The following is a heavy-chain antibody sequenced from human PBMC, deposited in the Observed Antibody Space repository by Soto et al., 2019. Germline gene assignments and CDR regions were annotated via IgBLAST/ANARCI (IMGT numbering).Heavy chain of an antibody. Sequence: QVQLQQWGAGLLKPSETLSLTCAVYGGSFSGYYWSWIRQPPGKGLEWIGEINHSGSTNYNLSLKSRVTISVDTSKNQFSLKLSSVTAADTAVYYCARVWPWGLGYFDYWGQGTLVTVSS. J-gene: IGHJ4*02. CDR3: ARVWPWGLGYFDY. CDR2: INHSGST. V-gene: IGHV4-34*01. D-gene: IGHD2-21*01. CDR1: GGSFSGYY.